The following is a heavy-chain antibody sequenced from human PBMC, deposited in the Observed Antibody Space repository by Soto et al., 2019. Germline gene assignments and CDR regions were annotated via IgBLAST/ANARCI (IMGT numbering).Heavy chain of an antibody. CDR1: GGSISSSNW. J-gene: IGHJ6*02. Sequence: SETLSLTCAVSGGSISSSNWWSWVRQPPGKGLEWIGEIYHSGSTNYNPSLKSRVTISVDKSKNQFSLKLSSVTAADTAVYYCARSRRYYYYGMDVWGQGTTVTVSS. CDR2: IYHSGST. V-gene: IGHV4-4*02. CDR3: ARSRRYYYYGMDV.